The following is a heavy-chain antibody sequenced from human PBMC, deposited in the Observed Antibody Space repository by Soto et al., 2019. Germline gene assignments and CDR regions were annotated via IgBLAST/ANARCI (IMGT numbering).Heavy chain of an antibody. CDR2: IKQDGSEK. CDR3: ARWMITGLPDFDY. J-gene: IGHJ4*02. Sequence: GGSLRLSCAASGFTFSSYGMSWVRQAPGKGLEWVANIKQDGSEKYYVDSVKGRFTISRDNAKNSLYLQMNSLRAEDTDVYFCARWMITGLPDFDYWGQGTLVTVSS. CDR1: GFTFSSYG. V-gene: IGHV3-7*01. D-gene: IGHD1-20*01.